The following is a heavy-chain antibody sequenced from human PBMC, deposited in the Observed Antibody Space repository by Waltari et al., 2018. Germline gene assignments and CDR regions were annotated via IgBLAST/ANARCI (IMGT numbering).Heavy chain of an antibody. CDR2: ISYSGTT. Sequence: QLQLPESGPRLVKPSETLSLICSVSGVSITSNRHYWAWIRQSPGQGLEWIGTISYSGTTYISPSLKSRVSVSRDTSKNQVSLTLGSVTAADMAVYYCATYIGASVGTAAFDVWGQGTMVTVSS. J-gene: IGHJ3*01. V-gene: IGHV4-39*01. CDR3: ATYIGASVGTAAFDV. CDR1: GVSITSNRHY. D-gene: IGHD5-12*01.